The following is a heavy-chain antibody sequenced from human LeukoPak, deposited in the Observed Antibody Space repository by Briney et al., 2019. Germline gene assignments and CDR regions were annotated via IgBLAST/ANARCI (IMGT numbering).Heavy chain of an antibody. D-gene: IGHD3-22*01. CDR1: GGTFSSYA. V-gene: IGHV1-69*13. CDR3: ARGLPSGYPFDY. Sequence: SVKVSCKASGGTFSSYAISWVRQAPGQGLEWMGGIIPIFGTANYAQRFQGRVTITADESTSTAYMELSSLRSEDTAVYYCARGLPSGYPFDYWGQRTLVTVSS. J-gene: IGHJ4*02. CDR2: IIPIFGTA.